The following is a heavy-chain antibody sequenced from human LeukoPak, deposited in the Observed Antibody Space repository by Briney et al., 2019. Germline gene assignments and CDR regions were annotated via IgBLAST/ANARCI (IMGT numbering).Heavy chain of an antibody. CDR2: INPNSGGT. D-gene: IGHD6-6*01. CDR3: ARGLSPTYSSSRSVDY. J-gene: IGHJ4*02. Sequence: GASVKVSCKASGYTFTGYYMHWVRQAPGQGLEWMGWINPNSGGTNYAQKFQGRVTMTRDTSISTAYMELSRLRSDDTAVYYCARGLSPTYSSSRSVDYWGQGTLVTVSS. CDR1: GYTFTGYY. V-gene: IGHV1-2*02.